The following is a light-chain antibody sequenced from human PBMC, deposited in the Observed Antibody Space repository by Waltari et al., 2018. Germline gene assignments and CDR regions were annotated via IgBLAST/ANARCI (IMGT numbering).Light chain of an antibody. J-gene: IGLJ3*02. CDR2: QDT. Sequence: SFELTQPPAVSVSPGQTATLTSSAEGLGDKYAFWYQKRPGQSPGLVIYQDTKRPSGVPERFSGSTSGDTATLTIAGTQALDEADYFCQAWDSSTVLFGGGTKLTVL. CDR3: QAWDSSTVL. V-gene: IGLV3-1*01. CDR1: GLGDKY.